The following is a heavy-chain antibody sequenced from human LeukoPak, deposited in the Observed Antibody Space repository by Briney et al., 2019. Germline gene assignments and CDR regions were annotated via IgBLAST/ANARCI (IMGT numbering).Heavy chain of an antibody. CDR1: GGSISSSNW. D-gene: IGHD6-13*01. Sequence: KPSETLSLTCAVSGGSISSSNWWSWVRQPPGKGLEWIGEIYHSGSTNYNPSLKSRVTISVDRSKNQFSLKLSSVTAADTAVYYCARTFIAAAGIGWFDPWAQGTLVTVSS. J-gene: IGHJ5*02. V-gene: IGHV4-4*02. CDR3: ARTFIAAAGIGWFDP. CDR2: IYHSGST.